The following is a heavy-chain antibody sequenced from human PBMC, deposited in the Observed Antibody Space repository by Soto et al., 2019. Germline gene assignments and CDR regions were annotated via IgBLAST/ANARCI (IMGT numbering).Heavy chain of an antibody. Sequence: QVQLVESGGGVVQPGRSLRLSCAASGFTFSSYGMHWVRQAPGKGLEWVAVISYDGSNKYYADSVKGRFTISRDNSKNTLYLQMNSLRAEDTAVYYCAKEYYYDSSGYYGRVGYYYYGMDVWGQGTTVTVSS. J-gene: IGHJ6*02. D-gene: IGHD3-22*01. CDR1: GFTFSSYG. CDR2: ISYDGSNK. CDR3: AKEYYYDSSGYYGRVGYYYYGMDV. V-gene: IGHV3-30*18.